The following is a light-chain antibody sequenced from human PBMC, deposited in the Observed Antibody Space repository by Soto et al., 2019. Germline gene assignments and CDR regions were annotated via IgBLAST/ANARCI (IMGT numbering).Light chain of an antibody. CDR1: QTISNW. CDR3: EHDNSYSST. V-gene: IGKV1-5*01. Sequence: DIQMTQSPSTLSASVGDRVTITCRASQTISNWLAWYQQKPGKAPKLLIYDASILESGVPSRFSGSGSGTEFTLTISSLQPDDFAAYYCEHDNSYSSTFGQGTKVEIK. J-gene: IGKJ1*01. CDR2: DAS.